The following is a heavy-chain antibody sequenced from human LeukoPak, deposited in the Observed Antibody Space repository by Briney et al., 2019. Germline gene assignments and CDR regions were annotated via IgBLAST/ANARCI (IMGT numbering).Heavy chain of an antibody. CDR2: IYYSGST. J-gene: IGHJ6*03. CDR3: ARGSGKDYSRSSTYMDV. Sequence: PSETLSLTCTVSGGSISEYYWSWIRQPPGKGLEWIGYIYYSGSTNYNPSLRSRVTISVDTSKNQFSLKVSSVTAAETAVYYCARGSGKDYSRSSTYMDVWGKGTTVTVSS. CDR1: GGSISEYY. V-gene: IGHV4-59*01. D-gene: IGHD6-6*01.